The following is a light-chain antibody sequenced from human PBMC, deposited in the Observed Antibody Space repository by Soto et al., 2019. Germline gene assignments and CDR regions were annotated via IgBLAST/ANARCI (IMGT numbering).Light chain of an antibody. CDR1: QSINSW. CDR3: QQYDTYSFT. CDR2: DAS. J-gene: IGKJ3*01. Sequence: DIQMTQSPSTLSASVGDRVTITCRASQSINSWLAWYQQKPGKAPRLLIYDASTLESGVPSRFSGGGSGTEFTLTISSLQPDDFATYHCQQYDTYSFTFGPGTKVDVK. V-gene: IGKV1-5*01.